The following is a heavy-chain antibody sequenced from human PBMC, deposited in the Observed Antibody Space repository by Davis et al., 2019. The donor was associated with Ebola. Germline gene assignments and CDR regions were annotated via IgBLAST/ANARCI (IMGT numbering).Heavy chain of an antibody. CDR3: ARHEGFLEWLPSLGGQK. CDR1: GGSISSSSYY. Sequence: MPSETLSLTCTVSGGSISSSSYYWGWIRQPPGKGLEWIGSIYYSGSTYYNPSLKSRVTISVDTSKNQFSLKLSSVTAADTAVYYCARHEGFLEWLPSLGGQKWGQGTLVTVSS. J-gene: IGHJ4*02. V-gene: IGHV4-39*01. D-gene: IGHD3-3*01. CDR2: IYYSGST.